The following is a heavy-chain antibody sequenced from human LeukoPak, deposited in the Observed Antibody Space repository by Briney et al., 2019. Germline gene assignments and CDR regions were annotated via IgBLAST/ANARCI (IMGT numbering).Heavy chain of an antibody. J-gene: IGHJ3*02. CDR2: IKQDGSEK. D-gene: IGHD3-22*01. Sequence: GSLRLSWAASGFPFSCYWINLVRQAPGKGLELVANIKQDGSEKYYVDSVKGRFTISRDNAKNSLYLQMNSLRAEDTAVYYCARDLRDSSGYPDAFDIWGQGTMVTVSS. V-gene: IGHV3-7*01. CDR1: GFPFSCYW. CDR3: ARDLRDSSGYPDAFDI.